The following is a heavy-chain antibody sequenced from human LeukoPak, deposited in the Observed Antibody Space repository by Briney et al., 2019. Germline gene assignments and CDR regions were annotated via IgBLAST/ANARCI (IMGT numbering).Heavy chain of an antibody. CDR3: ARYNVDTAMVYFDY. CDR2: INHSGST. J-gene: IGHJ4*02. CDR1: GGSFSGYY. D-gene: IGHD5-18*01. V-gene: IGHV4-34*01. Sequence: SETLSLTCAVYGGSFSGYYWSWIRQPPGKGLEGIGEINHSGSTNYKPSLKSRVTISVDTSKNQFSLKLSSVTAADTAVYYCARYNVDTAMVYFDYWGQGTLVTVSS.